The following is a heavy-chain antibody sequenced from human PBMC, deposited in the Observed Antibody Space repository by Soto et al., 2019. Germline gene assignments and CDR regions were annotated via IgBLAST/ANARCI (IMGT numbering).Heavy chain of an antibody. Sequence: PSETLSLTCTVSGGSVSSGSYYWSWIRQPPGKGLEWIGYIYYSGSTNYNPSLKSRATISVDTSKNQFSLKLSSVTAADTAVYYCARHRYSYGVYYFDYWGQGTLVTVSS. V-gene: IGHV4-61*01. CDR1: GGSVSSGSYY. D-gene: IGHD5-18*01. CDR2: IYYSGST. J-gene: IGHJ4*02. CDR3: ARHRYSYGVYYFDY.